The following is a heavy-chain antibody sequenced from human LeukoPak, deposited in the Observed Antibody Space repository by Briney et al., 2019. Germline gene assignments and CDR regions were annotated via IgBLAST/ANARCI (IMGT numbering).Heavy chain of an antibody. V-gene: IGHV3-23*01. D-gene: IGHD1-26*01. CDR2: LGVSGGGP. Sequence: GGSLRLSCAASGFTFRTYSMTWVRRAPGKGLEWVSALGVSGGGPEYADSVKGRFTITRDDSKNTLYLQMNSLRAEDTAVYYCARPYYVAANYYFDFWGQGTLVTVSS. CDR3: ARPYYVAANYYFDF. J-gene: IGHJ4*02. CDR1: GFTFRTYS.